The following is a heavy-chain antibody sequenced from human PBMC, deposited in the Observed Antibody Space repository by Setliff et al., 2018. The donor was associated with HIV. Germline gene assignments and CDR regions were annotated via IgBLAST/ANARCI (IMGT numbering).Heavy chain of an antibody. CDR2: MYPSGSS. D-gene: IGHD2-2*01. J-gene: IGHJ6*02. V-gene: IGHV4-38-2*02. Sequence: PSETLSLTCTVSSYSATSGYYWAWIRQPPGKGLEWIGNMYPSGSSYFNPTLQSRVTMSADTSKKQFFLKLSSVTAADTAVYYCARVGYCSSTNCYWGRPSYGMGVWGQGTTVTVSS. CDR3: ARVGYCSSTNCYWGRPSYGMGV. CDR1: SYSATSGYY.